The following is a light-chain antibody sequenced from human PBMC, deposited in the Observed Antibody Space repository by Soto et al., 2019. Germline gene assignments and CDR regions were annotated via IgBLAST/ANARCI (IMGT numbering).Light chain of an antibody. CDR2: GAS. V-gene: IGKV3-15*01. J-gene: IGKJ1*01. CDR1: QSITTN. Sequence: EVVMTQSPVTLSVSPGERATLSCRASQSITTNLAWYQQKPGQAPRLLIYGASTRATGVPARFSGSGSGTQSTLTISSLQSEDFALYYCQQYNDWHPKRTFGKGTRV. CDR3: QQYNDWHPKRT.